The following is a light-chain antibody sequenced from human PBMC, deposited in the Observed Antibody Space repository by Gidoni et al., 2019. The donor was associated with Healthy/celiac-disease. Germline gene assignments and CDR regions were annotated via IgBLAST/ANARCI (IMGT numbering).Light chain of an antibody. V-gene: IGLV1-44*01. CDR2: SNN. J-gene: IGLJ2*01. CDR1: SSNIGTNT. CDR3: AAWDDSLNGPVV. Sequence: QSVLTQPPSASGNPRQRVTISCSGSSSNIGTNTVNWYQQFPGTAPKLLIYSNNQRPSGVPDRFSGSKSGTSASLAISGLQSEDEADYYCAAWDDSLNGPVVFGGGTKLTVL.